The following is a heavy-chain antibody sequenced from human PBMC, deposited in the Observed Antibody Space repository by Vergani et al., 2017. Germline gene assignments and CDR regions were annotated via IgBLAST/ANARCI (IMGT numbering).Heavy chain of an antibody. J-gene: IGHJ3*02. CDR1: GGSISSGSYY. D-gene: IGHD5-24*01. V-gene: IGHV4-61*02. Sequence: QVQLQESGPGLVKPSQTLSLTCTVSGGSISSGSYYWSWLRQPAGKGLEWIGRIYTSWSTNYNPSLQSRVTISVDTSKNQFSLKLSSVTAADTAVDYFARGSGWHARVNAFDIWGQGTMVTVSS. CDR2: IYTSWST. CDR3: ARGSGWHARVNAFDI.